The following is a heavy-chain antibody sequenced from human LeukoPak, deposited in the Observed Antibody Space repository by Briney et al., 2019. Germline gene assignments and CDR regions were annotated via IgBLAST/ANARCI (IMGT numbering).Heavy chain of an antibody. CDR3: AREDDSSGYYYGICDF. CDR1: GFTFSSYE. V-gene: IGHV3-48*03. J-gene: IGHJ4*02. Sequence: PGGSLRLSCAASGFTFSSYEMNWVRQAPGKGLEWISYISGSGSAIDYADSVKGRFTISRDNAKNSLYLQMSSLRAEDTAVYYCAREDDSSGYYYGICDFWGQGTLVTVSS. D-gene: IGHD3-22*01. CDR2: ISGSGSAI.